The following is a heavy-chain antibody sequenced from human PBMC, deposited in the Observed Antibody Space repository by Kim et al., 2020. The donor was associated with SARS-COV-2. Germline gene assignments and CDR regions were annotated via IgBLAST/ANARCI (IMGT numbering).Heavy chain of an antibody. Sequence: SETLSLTCTVSGGSISSSGYYWGWIRQPPGKGLEWIGSIYYSGSTYYNPSLKSRVTISVDTSKNQFSLKLSSVTAADTAVYYCARHLSGGRYYFYGMDVWGQGTTVTVSS. V-gene: IGHV4-39*01. CDR2: IYYSGST. D-gene: IGHD3-10*01. CDR1: GGSISSSGYY. J-gene: IGHJ6*02. CDR3: ARHLSGGRYYFYGMDV.